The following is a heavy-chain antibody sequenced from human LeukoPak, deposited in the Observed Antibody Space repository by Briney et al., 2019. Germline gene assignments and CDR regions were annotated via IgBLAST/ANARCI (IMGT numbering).Heavy chain of an antibody. CDR2: INHSGST. Sequence: TTGGSLRLSCAASGFTFSDYYMSWIRQPPGKGLEWIGEINHSGSTNYNPSLKSRVTISVDTSKNQFSLKLSSVTAADTAVYYCARGVVAAAGRTFDFWGQGTLVTVSS. D-gene: IGHD6-13*01. CDR1: GFTFSDYY. V-gene: IGHV4-34*01. J-gene: IGHJ4*02. CDR3: ARGVVAAAGRTFDF.